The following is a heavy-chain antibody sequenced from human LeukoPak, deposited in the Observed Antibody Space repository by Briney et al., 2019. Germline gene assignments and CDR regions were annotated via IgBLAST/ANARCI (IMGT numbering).Heavy chain of an antibody. J-gene: IGHJ3*02. CDR3: TRGPSNGAFDI. CDR1: KDTFTDQY. D-gene: IGHD1-1*01. V-gene: IGHV1-2*02. CDR2: INPYSGGT. Sequence: ASVKVSCKASKDTFTDQYMHWVRQSPGQGLEWMGWINPYSGGTAYAQKFQGRVTMTRDTSTNTFCMEVTRLTSDDTALYYCTRGPSNGAFDIWGQGTSVSVSS.